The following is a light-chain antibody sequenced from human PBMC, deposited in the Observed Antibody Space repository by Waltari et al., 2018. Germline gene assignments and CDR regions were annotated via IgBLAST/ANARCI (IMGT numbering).Light chain of an antibody. Sequence: DIQMTQSPSSVSASLGDRVTITCRASQGITSWVSWYQQKPGRAPKLLIHAASSLQRGVPPRFSGSGSGTLFTLTISSLQPEDFATDDCQQSHYFPPTFGQGTKVEIK. CDR3: QQSHYFPPT. CDR2: AAS. J-gene: IGKJ1*01. CDR1: QGITSW. V-gene: IGKV1-12*01.